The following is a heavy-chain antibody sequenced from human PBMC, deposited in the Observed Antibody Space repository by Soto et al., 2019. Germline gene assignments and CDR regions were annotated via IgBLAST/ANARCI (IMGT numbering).Heavy chain of an antibody. V-gene: IGHV4-59*02. CDR3: AKEGSSVRCQFDN. CDR1: GVSVTSSY. J-gene: IGHJ4*02. Sequence: PSETLSLTCTVSGVSVTSSYWSWIRQSPGKGLEWIGYIYYTGSTNSNPSLKSRVTISVDTSKNQLSLMLTSVTAADTALYYCAKEGSSVRCQFDNWGRGTLVTV. CDR2: IYYTGST. D-gene: IGHD2-2*01.